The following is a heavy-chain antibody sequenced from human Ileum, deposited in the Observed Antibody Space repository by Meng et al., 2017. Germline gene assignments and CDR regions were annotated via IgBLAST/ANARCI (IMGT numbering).Heavy chain of an antibody. Sequence: QVQLQESGPGLVRTSETRSLICAASGGSVSSSGYQWGWIRQPPGKGLEWIGYASTNYNPSLKSRVTISVDTSKNQFSLKLTSVTAADTAVYYCARDHWGSLDYWGQGVLVTVSS. D-gene: IGHD7-27*01. CDR1: GGSVSSSGYQ. J-gene: IGHJ4*02. V-gene: IGHV4-61*08. CDR3: ARDHWGSLDY. CDR2: AST.